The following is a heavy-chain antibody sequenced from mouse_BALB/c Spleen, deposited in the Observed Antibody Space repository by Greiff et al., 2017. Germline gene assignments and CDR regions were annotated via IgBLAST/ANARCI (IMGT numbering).Heavy chain of an antibody. J-gene: IGHJ1*01. Sequence: EVHLVESGGGLVKPGGSLKLSCAASGFTFSDYYMYWVRQTPEKRLEWVATISDGGSYTYYPDSVKGRFTISRDNAKNNLYLQMSSLKSEDTAMYYCARVFSYYGNYGWYFDVWGAGTTVTVSS. CDR2: ISDGGSYT. CDR3: ARVFSYYGNYGWYFDV. D-gene: IGHD2-10*01. V-gene: IGHV5-4*02. CDR1: GFTFSDYY.